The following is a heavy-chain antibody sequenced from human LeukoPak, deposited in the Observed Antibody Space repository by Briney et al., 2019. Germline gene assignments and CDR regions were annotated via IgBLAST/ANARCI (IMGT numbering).Heavy chain of an antibody. CDR2: ISSSSSYI. D-gene: IGHD6-13*01. CDR1: GFTFSSHS. CDR3: ASAGYSSSWYQVY. J-gene: IGHJ4*02. Sequence: GGSLRLSCAASGFTFSSHSMNWVRQAPGKGLEWVSSISSSSSYIYYADSVKGRFTISRDNAKNSLYLQMNSLRAEDTAVYYCASAGYSSSWYQVYWGQGTLVTVSS. V-gene: IGHV3-21*01.